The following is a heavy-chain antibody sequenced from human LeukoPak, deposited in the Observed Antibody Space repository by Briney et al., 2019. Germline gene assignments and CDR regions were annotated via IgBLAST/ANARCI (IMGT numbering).Heavy chain of an antibody. V-gene: IGHV1-69*01. J-gene: IGHJ4*02. CDR3: LKAEDGIRYFDWLLPFDY. D-gene: IGHD3-9*01. Sequence: SVKVSCKASGGTFSSYAISWVRQAPGQGLEWMEGIIPIFGTANYAQKFQGRVTITADESTSTAYMELSSLRSEDTAVYYCLKAEDGIRYFDWLLPFDYWGQGTLVTVSS. CDR1: GGTFSSYA. CDR2: IIPIFGTA.